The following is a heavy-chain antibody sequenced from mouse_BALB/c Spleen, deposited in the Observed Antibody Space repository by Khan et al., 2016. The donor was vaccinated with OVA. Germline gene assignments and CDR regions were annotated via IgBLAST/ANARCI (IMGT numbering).Heavy chain of an antibody. J-gene: IGHJ3*01. CDR3: ARGYGFAY. D-gene: IGHD2-2*01. CDR2: IYPGDGDT. V-gene: IGHV1-87*01. Sequence: QVQLQQSGAELARPGASVKLSCKASGYTFTSYWMQWVKQRPGQGLVWIGAIYPGDGDTRYTQKFKGKATLTADKSSSTAYMQLSSLASEDSAVYYCARGYGFAYWGQGTLVTVAA. CDR1: GYTFTSYW.